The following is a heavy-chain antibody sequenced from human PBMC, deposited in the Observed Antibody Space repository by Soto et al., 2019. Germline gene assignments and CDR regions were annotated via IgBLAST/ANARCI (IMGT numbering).Heavy chain of an antibody. CDR1: GFTVSSNY. V-gene: IGHV3-53*01. Sequence: GGSLRLSCAASGFTVSSNYMSWVRQAPGKGLEWVSVIYSGGSTYYADSVKGRFTISRDNSKNTLYLQMNSLRAEDTAVYYCARVHLYSSSWYNYYYGMDVWGQGTTVTVSS. J-gene: IGHJ6*02. D-gene: IGHD6-13*01. CDR2: IYSGGST. CDR3: ARVHLYSSSWYNYYYGMDV.